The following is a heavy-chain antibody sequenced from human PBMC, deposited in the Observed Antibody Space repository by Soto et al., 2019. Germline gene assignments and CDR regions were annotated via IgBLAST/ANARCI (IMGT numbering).Heavy chain of an antibody. D-gene: IGHD3-10*01. CDR2: IYWDDDK. Sequence: QITLKESGPTLVKPTQTLTLTCTFSGFSLSTSGVGVGWIRQPPGKALEWLALIYWDDDKRYSPSLKSRLTITTDTSNNQVVLTLTNMDPVDTATYDCAHRSSYGSGIDGLDYWRQGTLVTVSS. J-gene: IGHJ4*02. V-gene: IGHV2-5*02. CDR1: GFSLSTSGVG. CDR3: AHRSSYGSGIDGLDY.